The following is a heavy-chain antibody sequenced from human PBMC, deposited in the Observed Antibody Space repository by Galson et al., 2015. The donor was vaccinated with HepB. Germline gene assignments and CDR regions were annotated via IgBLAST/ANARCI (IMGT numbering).Heavy chain of an antibody. CDR2: CGSGNIT. D-gene: IGHD1-1*01. J-gene: IGHJ5*01. CDR3: AKGRLSERWFDA. Sequence: SLRLSCAASGFTFSDFAMVWVRQAPGVGLEWVSTCGSGNITYYADSVKGRFTISRDNSRNKLYLQMNNLRADDTAVCYCAKGRLSERWFDAWGQGTLVTVYS. V-gene: IGHV3-23*01. CDR1: GFTFSDFA.